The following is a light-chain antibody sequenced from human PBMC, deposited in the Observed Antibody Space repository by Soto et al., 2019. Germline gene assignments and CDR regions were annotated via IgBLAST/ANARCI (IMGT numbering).Light chain of an antibody. CDR1: QSVTSNY. V-gene: IGKV3-20*01. Sequence: EIVLTQSPGTLSLSPGETATLSCRASQSVTSNYLAWYQHKPGQAPRLLIYGASSRATGIPDRFIGSGSGTDFSLSISRLEPEDSAVYYCQQYGWSPPNTFGQGTKLEIK. CDR3: QQYGWSPPNT. CDR2: GAS. J-gene: IGKJ2*01.